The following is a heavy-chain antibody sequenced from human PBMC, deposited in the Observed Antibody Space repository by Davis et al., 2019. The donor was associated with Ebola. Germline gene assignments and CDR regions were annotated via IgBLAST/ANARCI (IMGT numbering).Heavy chain of an antibody. J-gene: IGHJ4*02. D-gene: IGHD3-16*02. CDR3: ARHPLPYYFDY. CDR1: GGSFSEYL. V-gene: IGHV4-34*01. CDR2: INHSGST. Sequence: SETLSLTCAVYGGSFSEYLWSWIRQPPGKGLEWIGEINHSGSTNYNPSLKSRVTISVDTSKNQFSLKLGSVTAADTAVYYCARHPLPYYFDYWGQGTLVTVSS.